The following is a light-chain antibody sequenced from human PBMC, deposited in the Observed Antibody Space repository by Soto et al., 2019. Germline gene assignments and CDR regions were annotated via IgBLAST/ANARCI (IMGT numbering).Light chain of an antibody. Sequence: QSVLTQPPSVSAAPGQKVTISCSGSSSNIGNDYVSWYQQLPGTAPKLLIYDDNKRPSGIPDRFSGSKSGTSATLVITGLQTGDEADYYCGTWDSSLSALFGGGTKATVL. CDR1: SSNIGNDY. CDR2: DDN. J-gene: IGLJ2*01. CDR3: GTWDSSLSAL. V-gene: IGLV1-51*01.